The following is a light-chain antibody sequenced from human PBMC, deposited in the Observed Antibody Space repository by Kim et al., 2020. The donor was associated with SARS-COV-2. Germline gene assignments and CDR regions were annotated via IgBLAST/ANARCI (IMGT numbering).Light chain of an antibody. Sequence: APGKTATITCGGNNIGSQSVNWYQQKPGQAPVLVIHYSSDRPSGIPERVSGSKSGNAATLTISRVEAGDEADYYCQVWDSGSDHVVFGGGTQLTVL. V-gene: IGLV3-21*04. CDR1: NIGSQS. CDR3: QVWDSGSDHVV. J-gene: IGLJ2*01. CDR2: YSS.